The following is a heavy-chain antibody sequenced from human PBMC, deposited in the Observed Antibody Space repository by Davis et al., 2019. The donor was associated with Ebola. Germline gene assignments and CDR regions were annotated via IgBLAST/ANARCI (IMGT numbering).Heavy chain of an antibody. Sequence: ASVKVSCKASGYTFTGYYIHWVRQAPGQGLEWMGRINPNSGGTNYAQKFQGRVTMTRDTSISTADMELSSLRSEDTAVYYCASDYGDYGEGHFDYWGQGTLVTVSS. J-gene: IGHJ4*02. V-gene: IGHV1-2*06. D-gene: IGHD4-17*01. CDR2: INPNSGGT. CDR1: GYTFTGYY. CDR3: ASDYGDYGEGHFDY.